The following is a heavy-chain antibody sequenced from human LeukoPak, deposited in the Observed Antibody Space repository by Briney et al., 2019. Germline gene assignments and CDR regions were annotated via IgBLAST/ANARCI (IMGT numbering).Heavy chain of an antibody. D-gene: IGHD3-22*01. V-gene: IGHV3-21*01. CDR1: GFTFSSHG. Sequence: PGGSLRLSCAASGFTFSSHGMHWVRQAPGKGLEWVSSISSSSSYIYYADSVKGRFTISRDNAKNSLYLQMNSLRAEDTAVYYCARAEDYYDSSGYSYYFDYWGQGTLVTVSS. J-gene: IGHJ4*02. CDR2: ISSSSSYI. CDR3: ARAEDYYDSSGYSYYFDY.